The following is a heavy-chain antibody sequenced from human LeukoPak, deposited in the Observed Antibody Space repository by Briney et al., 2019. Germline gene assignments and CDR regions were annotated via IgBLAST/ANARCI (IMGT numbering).Heavy chain of an antibody. CDR1: GYTFTSYD. Sequence: RASVKVSCKASGYTFTSYDINWVRQATGQGLEWMGWMNPNSGNTGYAQKFQGRVTMTRNTSISTAYMVLSSLRSEDTAVYYCARGIPDLGYCSGGSCPTYYWYFDLWGRGTLVTVSS. CDR3: ARGIPDLGYCSGGSCPTYYWYFDL. V-gene: IGHV1-8*01. J-gene: IGHJ2*01. D-gene: IGHD2-15*01. CDR2: MNPNSGNT.